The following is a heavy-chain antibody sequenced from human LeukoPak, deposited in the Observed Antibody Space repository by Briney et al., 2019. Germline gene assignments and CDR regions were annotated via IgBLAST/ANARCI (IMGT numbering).Heavy chain of an antibody. CDR1: GYTFTGYY. V-gene: IGHV1-2*02. CDR2: INPNSGGT. CDR3: ARSYSYDSSGYYGAK. D-gene: IGHD3-22*01. Sequence: GASVKVSCKASGYTFTGYYMHWVRQAPGQGPEWMGCINPNSGGTNYAQKFQGRVTMTRDTSISTAYMEVSSLRSDDTAVYYCARSYSYDSSGYYGAKWGQGTLVTVSS. J-gene: IGHJ4*02.